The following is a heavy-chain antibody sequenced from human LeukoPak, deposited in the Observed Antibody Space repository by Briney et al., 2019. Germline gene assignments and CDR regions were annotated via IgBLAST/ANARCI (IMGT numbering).Heavy chain of an antibody. CDR3: AGGWEPYDYFFDP. CDR1: GYSFTDYD. CDR2: MNPNSGNT. J-gene: IGHJ5*02. D-gene: IGHD5-12*01. Sequence: ASVKVSCKASGYSFTDYDINWVRQTTGQGLEWMGWMNPNSGNTDYAQNFQGRVTMTRDTSISTAYMELSGLRSEDTAIYYCAGGWEPYDYFFDPWGQGTLVIVPS. V-gene: IGHV1-8*01.